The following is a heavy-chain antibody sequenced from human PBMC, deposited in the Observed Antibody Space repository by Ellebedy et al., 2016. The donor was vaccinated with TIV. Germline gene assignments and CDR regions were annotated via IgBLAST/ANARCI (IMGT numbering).Heavy chain of an antibody. Sequence: ASVKVSXXASGYTFTSYDINWVRQATGQGLEWMGWMNPNSGNTGYAQKFQGRVTMTRNTSISTAYMELSSLRSEDTAVYYCARDPGITGTTYHYYYYGMDVWGQGTTVTVSS. V-gene: IGHV1-8*01. D-gene: IGHD1-20*01. CDR2: MNPNSGNT. CDR1: GYTFTSYD. J-gene: IGHJ6*02. CDR3: ARDPGITGTTYHYYYYGMDV.